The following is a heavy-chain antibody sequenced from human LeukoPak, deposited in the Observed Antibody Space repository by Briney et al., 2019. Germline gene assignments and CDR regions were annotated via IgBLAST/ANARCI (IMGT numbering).Heavy chain of an antibody. V-gene: IGHV1-2*04. D-gene: IGHD3-22*01. CDR1: GYTFTGYY. CDR2: INPNSGGT. Sequence: ASVKVSCKASGYTFTGYYMHWVRQAPGQGLEWMGWINPNSGGTNYAQKFQGWVTMARDTSISTAYMELSRLRSDDTAVYHCARDGDSSGYDEFDYWGQGTLVTVSS. CDR3: ARDGDSSGYDEFDY. J-gene: IGHJ4*02.